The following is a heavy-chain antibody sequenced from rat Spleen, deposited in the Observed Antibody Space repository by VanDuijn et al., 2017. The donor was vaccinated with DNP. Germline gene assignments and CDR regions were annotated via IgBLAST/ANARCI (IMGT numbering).Heavy chain of an antibody. J-gene: IGHJ2*01. CDR3: TYNNYY. CDR1: GFSLTDNS. Sequence: QVQLKESGPGLMQPSETLSLTCTVSGFSLTDNSVHWIRQSPGKGLEWMGGIWGDGTTDYKSALKSRLSISRDTSKSQVFLKMNSLQTDDTAIYFCTYNNYYWGQGVMVTVSS. V-gene: IGHV2-1*01. D-gene: IGHD1-10*01. CDR2: IWGDGTT.